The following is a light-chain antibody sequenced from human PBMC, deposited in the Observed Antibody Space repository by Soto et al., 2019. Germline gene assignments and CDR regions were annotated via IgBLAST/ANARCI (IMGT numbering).Light chain of an antibody. J-gene: IGKJ5*01. CDR3: QQHNNWIT. CDR1: QSVSSY. Sequence: EVVLTRCPATLTLIPRERDTVSYRASQSVSSYLAWYQQKRGQAPRLLIYDASNRATGIPARFSGSGSGTYFTLTISSLEPEEFAVYYCQQHNNWITFGQGTRLENK. V-gene: IGKV3-11*01. CDR2: DAS.